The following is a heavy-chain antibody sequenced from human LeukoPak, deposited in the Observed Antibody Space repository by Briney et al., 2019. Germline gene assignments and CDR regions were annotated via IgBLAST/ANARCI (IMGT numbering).Heavy chain of an antibody. D-gene: IGHD6-13*01. CDR3: ILAAAGPAY. J-gene: IGHJ4*02. V-gene: IGHV3-15*01. CDR2: IRGKTDGETT. Sequence: GGSLRLSCAVSGFTFSNAWMTWVRQAPGKGLEWVGRIRGKTDGETTDYAAPVKGRFTISRDESKETLYLQMTSLKTEDTAVYYCILAAAGPAYWGQGTLVTVSS. CDR1: GFTFSNAW.